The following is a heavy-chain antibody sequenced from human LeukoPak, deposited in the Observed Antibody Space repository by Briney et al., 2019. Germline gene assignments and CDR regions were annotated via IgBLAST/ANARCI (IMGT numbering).Heavy chain of an antibody. Sequence: SETLSLTCTVSGGSISSYYWSWIRQPPGKGLEWIGYIYYSGSTNYNPSLKSRVTISVDTSKNQFSLKLSSVTAADTALYYCAKVSHSLIVVVWGQGTLVTVSS. CDR2: IYYSGST. D-gene: IGHD3-22*01. CDR3: AKVSHSLIVVV. CDR1: GGSISSYY. V-gene: IGHV4-59*08. J-gene: IGHJ4*02.